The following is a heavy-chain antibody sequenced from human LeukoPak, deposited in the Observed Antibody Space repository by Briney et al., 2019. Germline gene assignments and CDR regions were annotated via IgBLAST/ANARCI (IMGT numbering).Heavy chain of an antibody. CDR1: GFKFSTYG. D-gene: IGHD3-10*01. Sequence: GGSLRLSCVASGFKFSTYGMHWVRQPPGKGLEWVAVISYDGRNHSYADAVKGRFTISRDNSKNTQYLQMNSLRVEDTAVYYCAKVAKYYYGSETYYFFEHWGQGTPVTASS. CDR3: AKVAKYYYGSETYYFFEH. V-gene: IGHV3-30*18. CDR2: ISYDGRNH. J-gene: IGHJ4*02.